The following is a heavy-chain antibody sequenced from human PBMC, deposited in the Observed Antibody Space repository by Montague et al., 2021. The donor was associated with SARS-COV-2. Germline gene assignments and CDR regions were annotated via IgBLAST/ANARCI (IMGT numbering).Heavy chain of an antibody. CDR1: GFTFSSYA. D-gene: IGHD1-14*01. CDR2: IWFDGSQK. Sequence: SLRLSCAASGFTFSSYAMYWVHQAPRKGLEWVAVIWFDGSQKYYVDSVKGRFSISRDNFNNTLFLEMHSLRAEDSALYYCARAREHHSHLFGMDVWGQGTTVIVSS. CDR3: ARAREHHSHLFGMDV. J-gene: IGHJ6*02. V-gene: IGHV3-33*08.